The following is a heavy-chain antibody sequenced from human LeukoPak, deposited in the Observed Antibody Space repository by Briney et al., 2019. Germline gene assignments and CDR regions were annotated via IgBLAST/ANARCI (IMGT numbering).Heavy chain of an antibody. CDR2: INYSGST. CDR3: ARIDRAVAGTIDY. V-gene: IGHV4-59*08. D-gene: IGHD6-19*01. Sequence: SETLSLTCTVSGGSISTNYWSWIRQPPGKGLEWIGHINYSGSTNYNPSLKSRVTMSVDTSKNQFSLKLSSVTAADTAVYYCARIDRAVAGTIDYWGQGTLVTVSS. J-gene: IGHJ4*02. CDR1: GGSISTNY.